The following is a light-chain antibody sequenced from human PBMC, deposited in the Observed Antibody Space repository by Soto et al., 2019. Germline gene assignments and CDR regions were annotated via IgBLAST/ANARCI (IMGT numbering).Light chain of an antibody. J-gene: IGLJ2*01. V-gene: IGLV1-40*01. CDR1: SSNIGAGYD. CDR2: GNS. Sequence: QAVVTQPPSVSGAPGQRVTISCTGSSSNIGAGYDVHWYQQLPGTAPKLLIYGNSNRPSGVPDRFSGSKSGTSASLAITGLQAEDEADYYCSSYAGNIGVRFGGGTKVTVL. CDR3: SSYAGNIGVR.